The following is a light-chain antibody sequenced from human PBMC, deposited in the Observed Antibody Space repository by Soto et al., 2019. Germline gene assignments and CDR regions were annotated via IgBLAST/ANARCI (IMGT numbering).Light chain of an antibody. Sequence: EIVMTQSPATLSVSPGERATLSCRASQSVSSNLACYQQKLGQAPGLIIYGASTRATGIPARFSGSGSGTEFTLTISSLQSEDFAVYYCQHYKNWPPWTFDQGTKVEIK. J-gene: IGKJ1*01. V-gene: IGKV3-15*01. CDR3: QHYKNWPPWT. CDR2: GAS. CDR1: QSVSSN.